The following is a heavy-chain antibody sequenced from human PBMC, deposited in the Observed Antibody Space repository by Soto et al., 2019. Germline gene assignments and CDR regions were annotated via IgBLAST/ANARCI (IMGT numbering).Heavy chain of an antibody. D-gene: IGHD5-12*01. J-gene: IGHJ6*02. CDR1: GFTFSSYA. V-gene: IGHV3-64D*08. CDR3: VKGSGYAIYYYGMDV. CDR2: ISSNGGST. Sequence: GGSLRLSCSASGFTFSSYAMHWVRQAPGKGLEYVSAISSNGGSTYYADSVKGRFTISRDNSKNTLYLQMSSLRAEVTVVYYCVKGSGYAIYYYGMDVWGQGTTVTVSS.